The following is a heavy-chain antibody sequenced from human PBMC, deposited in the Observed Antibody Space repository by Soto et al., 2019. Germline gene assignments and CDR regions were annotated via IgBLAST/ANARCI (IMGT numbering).Heavy chain of an antibody. J-gene: IGHJ4*02. D-gene: IGHD6-6*01. Sequence: TSETLSLTCTVSGGSISSGGYYWSGIRQHPGKGLEWIGYIYYSGSTYYNQSLKSRVTISVDTSKNQFSLKLSSVTAADTAVYYCARAEYSSSSQVGFFDYWGQGTLVTVSS. CDR3: ARAEYSSSSQVGFFDY. CDR2: IYYSGST. CDR1: GGSISSGGYY. V-gene: IGHV4-31*03.